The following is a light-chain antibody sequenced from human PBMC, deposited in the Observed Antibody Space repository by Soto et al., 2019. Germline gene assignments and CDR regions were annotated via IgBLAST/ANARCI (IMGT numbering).Light chain of an antibody. J-gene: IGLJ3*02. V-gene: IGLV1-40*01. CDR2: ANN. CDR3: QSYDTTLSGWV. CDR1: NSNIGADYD. Sequence: QSVLTQPPSVSGAPGQRVTISCTGTNSNIGADYDVHWYQHLPGTAPKLLLYANNNRPSGVPDRFSGSRSGPSASLAITGLQADDEADYFCQSYDTTLSGWVFGGGTKLTVL.